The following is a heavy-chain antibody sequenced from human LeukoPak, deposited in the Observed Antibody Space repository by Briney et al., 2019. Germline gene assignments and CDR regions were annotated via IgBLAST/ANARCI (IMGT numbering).Heavy chain of an antibody. J-gene: IGHJ4*02. CDR2: IYHTGST. CDR3: ARGLSLYGSGSYDY. CDR1: GGSVSDYY. D-gene: IGHD3-10*01. Sequence: SETLSLTCTISGGSVSDYYWSWIRQSPGKGLEWIGYIYHTGSTSYSPSLKSRVTISADTSQNQFSLKLSSVTAADTAVYFCARGLSLYGSGSYDYWGQGTLVTVSS. V-gene: IGHV4-59*02.